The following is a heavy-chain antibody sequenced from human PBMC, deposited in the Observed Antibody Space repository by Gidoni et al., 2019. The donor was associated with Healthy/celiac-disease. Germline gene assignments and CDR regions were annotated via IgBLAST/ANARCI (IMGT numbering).Heavy chain of an antibody. Sequence: QVQLQDSGPGLVKPSQTLSLTCTVSGGSISSGGYYWSWIRQHPGKGLEWIGYIYYSGSTYYNPSLKSRVTISVDTSKNQFSLKLSSVTAADTAVYYCARDPSYSETENWFDPWGQGTLVTVSS. CDR2: IYYSGST. J-gene: IGHJ5*02. CDR3: ARDPSYSETENWFDP. CDR1: GGSISSGGYY. V-gene: IGHV4-31*03. D-gene: IGHD5-12*01.